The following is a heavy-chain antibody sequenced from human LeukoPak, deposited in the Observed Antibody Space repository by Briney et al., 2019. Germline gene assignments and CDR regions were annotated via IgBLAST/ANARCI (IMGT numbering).Heavy chain of an antibody. CDR3: ARTSFKDIVVVPAHYGMDV. J-gene: IGHJ6*02. V-gene: IGHV4-34*01. Sequence: PSETLSLTCAVYGGSFSGYYWSWIRQPPGKGLGWIGEINHSGSTNYNPSLKSRVTISVDTSKNQFSLKLSSVTAADTAVYYCARTSFKDIVVVPAHYGMDVWGQGTTVTVSS. D-gene: IGHD2-2*01. CDR1: GGSFSGYY. CDR2: INHSGST.